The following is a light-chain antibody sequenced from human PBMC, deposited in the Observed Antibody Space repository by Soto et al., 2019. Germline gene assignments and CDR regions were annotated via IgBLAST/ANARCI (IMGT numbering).Light chain of an antibody. J-gene: IGKJ5*01. CDR3: QQTYTTPEIT. CDR1: QSVSSN. V-gene: IGKV3-15*01. Sequence: EFVLTQSPGTLSLSPGERATLSCRASQSVSSNLAWYQQKPGQAPRLLIYGASTRATGIPARFSGSGSGTEFTLTISSLQPDDFATYYCQQTYTTPEITFGQGTRLEIK. CDR2: GAS.